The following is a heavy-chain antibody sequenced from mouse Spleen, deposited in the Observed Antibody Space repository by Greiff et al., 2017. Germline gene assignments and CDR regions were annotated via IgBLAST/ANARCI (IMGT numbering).Heavy chain of an antibody. CDR1: GFTFSSYA. D-gene: IGHD2-4*01. J-gene: IGHJ3*01. V-gene: IGHV5-4*01. CDR3: ARSAGYDYDGTSFAY. Sequence: EVQVVESGGGLVKPGGSLKLSCAASGFTFSSYAMSWVRQTPEKRLEWVATISDGGSYTYYPDNVKGRFTISRDNAKNNLYLQMSHLKSEDTAMYYCARSAGYDYDGTSFAYWGQGTLVTVSA. CDR2: ISDGGSYT.